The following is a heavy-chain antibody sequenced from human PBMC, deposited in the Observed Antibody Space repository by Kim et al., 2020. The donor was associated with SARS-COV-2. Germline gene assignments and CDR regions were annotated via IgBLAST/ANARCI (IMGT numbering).Heavy chain of an antibody. J-gene: IGHJ5*02. V-gene: IGHV3-11*05. Sequence: GGSLRLSCAASGFTFSDYYMTWIRQSPGKGLEWLSYISSSGSYIKYADSVRGRFSISRDNAKDSLYLQMNSLRAEDTAVYFCARVSSGSSGWYWFDPGGQGTLVTVSS. CDR2: ISSSGSYI. D-gene: IGHD6-13*01. CDR3: ARVSSGSSGWYWFDP. CDR1: GFTFSDYY.